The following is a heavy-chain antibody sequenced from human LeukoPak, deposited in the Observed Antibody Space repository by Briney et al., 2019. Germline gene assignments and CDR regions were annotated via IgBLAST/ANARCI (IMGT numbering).Heavy chain of an antibody. CDR3: ARGSTLGANYYFDY. D-gene: IGHD1-26*01. Sequence: SQTLSLTCTVSGGSISSGSYYWSWIRQPAGKGLEWIGRIYTSGGTNYNPSLRSRVTVSVDTSKNQFSLKLSSVTAADTAVYYCARGSTLGANYYFDYWGQGTLVTVSS. CDR1: GGSISSGSYY. V-gene: IGHV4-61*02. CDR2: IYTSGGT. J-gene: IGHJ4*02.